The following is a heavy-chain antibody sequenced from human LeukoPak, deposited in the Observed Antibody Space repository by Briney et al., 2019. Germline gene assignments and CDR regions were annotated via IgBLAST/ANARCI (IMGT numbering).Heavy chain of an antibody. CDR3: ARDRDTAMVHAAFDI. Sequence: PGGSLRLSCAASRFTFSSYAIHWVRQAQGKGLERVAVISYDGSNKYYADSVKGRFTISRDNSKNTLYLQMNSLRAEDTAVYYCARDRDTAMVHAAFDIWGQGTMVTVSS. V-gene: IGHV3-30*04. D-gene: IGHD5-18*01. J-gene: IGHJ3*02. CDR2: ISYDGSNK. CDR1: RFTFSSYA.